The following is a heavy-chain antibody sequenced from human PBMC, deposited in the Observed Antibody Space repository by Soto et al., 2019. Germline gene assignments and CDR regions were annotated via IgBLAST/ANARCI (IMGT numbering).Heavy chain of an antibody. CDR2: IMSKTDGGTT. CDR1: GFTFSKAW. Sequence: GGSLRLSCATSGFTFSKAWVGWVRQAPGKGLEWVGRIMSKTDGGTTDYAAPVKGRFTISRDDSKSTLYMQMNSLKTEDTAFYYCTTDSGMSPYSFDYWGQGTLVTVSS. D-gene: IGHD1-26*01. J-gene: IGHJ4*02. CDR3: TTDSGMSPYSFDY. V-gene: IGHV3-15*01.